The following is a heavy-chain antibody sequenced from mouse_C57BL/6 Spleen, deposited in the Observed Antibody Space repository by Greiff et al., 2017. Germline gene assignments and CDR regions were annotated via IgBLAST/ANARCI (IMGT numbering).Heavy chain of an antibody. V-gene: IGHV1-39*01. J-gene: IGHJ4*01. CDR3: ARSGDYGEGYYAMDY. CDR2: INPNYGTT. D-gene: IGHD2-4*01. CDR1: GYSFTDYN. Sequence: VHVKQSGPELVKPGASVKISCKASGYSFTDYNMHWVKQSNGKSLEWIGVINPNYGTTSYNQTFKGQDTLTVDQSSSTAYMQLNSLTSEDCGVYYGARSGDYGEGYYAMDYWGQGTSVTVSS.